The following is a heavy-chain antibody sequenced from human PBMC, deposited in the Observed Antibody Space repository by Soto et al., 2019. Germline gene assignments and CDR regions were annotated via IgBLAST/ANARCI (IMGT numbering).Heavy chain of an antibody. D-gene: IGHD2-2*01. CDR2: IWYDGSNK. CDR3: ARSPTPRRGTSCYACMDV. V-gene: IGHV3-33*01. CDR1: GFTFSSYG. Sequence: QVQLVESGGGVVQPGRSLRLSCAASGFTFSSYGMHWVRQAPGKGLEWVAVIWYDGSNKYYADSVKGRFTISRDNSKNTLYLQMNSLRAEDTAVYYCARSPTPRRGTSCYACMDVWGQGTTVTVSS. J-gene: IGHJ6*02.